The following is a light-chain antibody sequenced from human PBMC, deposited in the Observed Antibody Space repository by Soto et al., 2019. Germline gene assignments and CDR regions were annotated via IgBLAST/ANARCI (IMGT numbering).Light chain of an antibody. CDR2: DAT. J-gene: IGKJ4*01. V-gene: IGKV3D-20*02. Sequence: EIVLTQSPGTLSLSPGESASLSCRASERVGSNHLAWYQQRPGRAPRLLIYDATSRPTGVPDRFTGSGSGTDFTLTISSLQPEDFATYYCQQLERYPSTFGGGTKVEIK. CDR1: ERVGSNH. CDR3: QQLERYPST.